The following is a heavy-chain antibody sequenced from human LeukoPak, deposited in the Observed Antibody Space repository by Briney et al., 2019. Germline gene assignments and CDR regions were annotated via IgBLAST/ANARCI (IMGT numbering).Heavy chain of an antibody. D-gene: IGHD6-13*01. Sequence: GGSLRLSCAASGFTFISYTMTWVRQAPGKGLEWVSSLSSSSSYIYYADLVRGRFTISRDNAKRSLFLQLNSLRAEDTAVYYCVMLFMGSTNWPDYWGQGTLVTVSS. CDR3: VMLFMGSTNWPDY. J-gene: IGHJ4*02. V-gene: IGHV3-21*01. CDR2: LSSSSSYI. CDR1: GFTFISYT.